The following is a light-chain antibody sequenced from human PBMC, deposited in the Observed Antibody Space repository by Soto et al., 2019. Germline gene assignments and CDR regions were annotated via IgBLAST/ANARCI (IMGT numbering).Light chain of an antibody. J-gene: IGLJ2*01. Sequence: QSALTQPASVSGSPGQAITLSCTGTSSDVGGYNYVSWYQQHPGKAPKLMMYDVSNRPSGVSNRCSGSKSGNTASLTISGLQAEDEADYYCSSYTSSSTFVFGGGAKRTVL. CDR3: SSYTSSSTFV. CDR2: DVS. V-gene: IGLV2-14*01. CDR1: SSDVGGYNY.